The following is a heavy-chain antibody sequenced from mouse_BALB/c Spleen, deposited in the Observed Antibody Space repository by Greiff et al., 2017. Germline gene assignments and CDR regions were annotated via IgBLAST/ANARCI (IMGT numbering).Heavy chain of an antibody. CDR2: ISDGGSYT. Sequence: DVMLVESGGGLVKLGGSLKLSCAASGFTFSDYYMYWVRQTPEKRLEWVATISDGGSYTYYPDSVKGRFTISRDNAKNNLYLQMSSLKSEDTAMYYCARQRGDYAMDYWGQGTSVTVSS. J-gene: IGHJ4*01. CDR3: ARQRGDYAMDY. V-gene: IGHV5-4*02. CDR1: GFTFSDYY.